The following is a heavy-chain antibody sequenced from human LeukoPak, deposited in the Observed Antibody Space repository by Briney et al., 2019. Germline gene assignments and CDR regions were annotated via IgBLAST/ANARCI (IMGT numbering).Heavy chain of an antibody. J-gene: IGHJ6*02. V-gene: IGHV1-8*01. CDR3: ARGRVVFGVAIVSWLPRHRNIGMDV. CDR2: MNPNRGNT. Sequence: GASVKVSCKASGYTFTSNDINWVRQATGQGLEWMGWMNPNRGNTGYAQKFQGRVTMTRNTSISTAYMELNSLRSEDTAVYYCARGRVVFGVAIVSWLPRHRNIGMDVWGQGTTVTVSS. D-gene: IGHD3-3*01. CDR1: GYTFTSND.